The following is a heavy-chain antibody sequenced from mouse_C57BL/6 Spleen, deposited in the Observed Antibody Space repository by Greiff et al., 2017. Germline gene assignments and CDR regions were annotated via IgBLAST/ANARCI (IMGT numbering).Heavy chain of an antibody. D-gene: IGHD2-2*01. CDR2: IDPENGDT. CDR1: GFNIKDDY. V-gene: IGHV14-4*01. J-gene: IGHJ3*01. CDR3: TYGSFAY. Sequence: EVQLQQSGAELVRPGASVKLSCTASGFNIKDDYMHWVKQRPEQGLEWIGWIDPENGDTEYASKCQGKATITADTSSNTAYLQLSSLTSEDTAVYYCTYGSFAYWGQGTLVTVSA.